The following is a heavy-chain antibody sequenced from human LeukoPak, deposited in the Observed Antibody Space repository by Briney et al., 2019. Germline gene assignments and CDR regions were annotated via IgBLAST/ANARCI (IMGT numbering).Heavy chain of an antibody. J-gene: IGHJ4*02. D-gene: IGHD3-22*01. CDR3: AKSKYYDSIPGAGFDY. V-gene: IGHV3-23*01. CDR2: ISGSGGST. Sequence: PGGSLRLSCAASGFTFTSYGMSWVRQAPGKGLEWVSAISGSGGSTYYADSVKGRFTISRDNSKNTLYLQMNSLRAEDTAVYYCAKSKYYDSIPGAGFDYWGQGTLVTVSS. CDR1: GFTFTSYG.